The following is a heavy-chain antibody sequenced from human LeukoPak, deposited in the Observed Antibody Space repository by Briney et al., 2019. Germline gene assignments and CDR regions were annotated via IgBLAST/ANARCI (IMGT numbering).Heavy chain of an antibody. V-gene: IGHV1-69*13. CDR3: AREVYCSSTSCSFDAFDI. Sequence: ASVKVSCKASGGTFSSYAISWVRQAPGQGLKWMGGIIPNFGTANYAQKFQGRVTITADESTSTAYMELSSLRSEDTAVYYCAREVYCSSTSCSFDAFDIWGQGTMVTVSS. J-gene: IGHJ3*02. CDR2: IIPNFGTA. CDR1: GGTFSSYA. D-gene: IGHD2-2*01.